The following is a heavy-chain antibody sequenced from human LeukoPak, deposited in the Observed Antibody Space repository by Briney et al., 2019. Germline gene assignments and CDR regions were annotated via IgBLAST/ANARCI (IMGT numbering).Heavy chain of an antibody. CDR1: GFTFSGSA. CDR2: IRSKANRYAT. J-gene: IGHJ4*02. CDR3: TSGAHLYSSSLY. D-gene: IGHD6-13*01. Sequence: GGSLRLSCAASGFTFSGSAMHWVRQASGKGLEWVGRIRSKANRYATAYAASVKGRFTIARDDSKNTAYLQMNSLKTEDPAVYYCTSGAHLYSSSLYWGQGTLVTVSS. V-gene: IGHV3-73*01.